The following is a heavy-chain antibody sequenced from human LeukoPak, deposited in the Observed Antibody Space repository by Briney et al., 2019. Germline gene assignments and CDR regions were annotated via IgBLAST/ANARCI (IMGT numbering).Heavy chain of an antibody. CDR1: GFTFSNFA. Sequence: GGSLRLSCAASGFTFSNFAMNWVRQAPGKGLEWVSTISGSGGSTYYADSVKGRFTISGDNSENTLYLQMNSLRAEDTAVYYCAKMVHTEQWLVPFDYWGQGTLVTVSS. CDR2: ISGSGGST. J-gene: IGHJ4*02. D-gene: IGHD6-19*01. V-gene: IGHV3-23*01. CDR3: AKMVHTEQWLVPFDY.